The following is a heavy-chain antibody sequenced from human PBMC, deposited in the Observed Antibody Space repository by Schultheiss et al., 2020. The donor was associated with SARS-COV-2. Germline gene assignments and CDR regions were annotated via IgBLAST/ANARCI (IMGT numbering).Heavy chain of an antibody. J-gene: IGHJ4*02. D-gene: IGHD6-13*01. V-gene: IGHV4-59*12. CDR1: GGSFSGCF. CDR3: ARVGQQVDDY. CDR2: IYYSGST. Sequence: SETLSLTCAVYGGSFSGCFWSWIRQPPGKGLEWIGYIYYSGSTYYDPSLKSRVTISVDTSKNQFSLRLSSVTAADTAVYYCARVGQQVDDYWGQGTLVTVSS.